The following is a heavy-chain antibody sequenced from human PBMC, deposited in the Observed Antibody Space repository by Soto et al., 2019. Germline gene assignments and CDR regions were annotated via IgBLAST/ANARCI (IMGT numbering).Heavy chain of an antibody. CDR2: ISYDGSEK. CDR3: AKSPNFYCSSPNCYKYYFDH. D-gene: IGHD2-2*02. J-gene: IGHJ4*02. V-gene: IGHV3-30*18. CDR1: GFTFNTYG. Sequence: QEQLVESGGGVVQPGKSLRLSCAASGFTFNTYGMHWVRQAPGKGLEWVAVISYDGSEKYYVDSVKGRFTISKDNSKNTLYLQMNSLRPEDTAVYYCAKSPNFYCSSPNCYKYYFDHWGQGTRVTVFS.